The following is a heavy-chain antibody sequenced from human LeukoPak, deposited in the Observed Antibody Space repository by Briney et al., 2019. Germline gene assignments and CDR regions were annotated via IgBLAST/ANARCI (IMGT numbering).Heavy chain of an antibody. CDR3: ARGFSSGWPYREYYYGMDV. J-gene: IGHJ6*02. V-gene: IGHV1-8*01. CDR2: MSPNTGNT. CDR1: GYTFTTFD. D-gene: IGHD6-19*01. Sequence: ASVKVSCKASGYTFTTFDIHWVRQATGQGLEWMGWMSPNTGNTGYAQKFQGRVTMTRDTSISTAYMELSSLRSEDTAVYYCARGFSSGWPYREYYYGMDVWGQGTTVTVSS.